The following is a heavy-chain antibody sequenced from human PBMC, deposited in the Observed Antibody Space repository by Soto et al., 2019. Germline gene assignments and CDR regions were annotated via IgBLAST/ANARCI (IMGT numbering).Heavy chain of an antibody. CDR1: GFTFSSYA. J-gene: IGHJ3*02. CDR2: ISGSGGST. CDR3: AKDEVRLGIAAGTLDAFVI. V-gene: IGHV3-23*01. D-gene: IGHD6-13*01. Sequence: EVQLLESGGGLVQPGGSLRLSCAASGFTFSSYAMSWVRQAPGKGLEWVSAISGSGGSTYYADSVKGRFTISRDNSKNTLYLQMNSQSAEDKAVYYCAKDEVRLGIAAGTLDAFVIWGQGTMVTVSS.